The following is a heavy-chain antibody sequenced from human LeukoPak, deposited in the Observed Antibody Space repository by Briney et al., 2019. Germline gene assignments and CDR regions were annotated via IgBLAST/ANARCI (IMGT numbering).Heavy chain of an antibody. Sequence: SVTLSLPCPVSGGSIRSSCDYWAWIRPPPGKGLEWIGITQYSGSTYYNPSLKSRVTISVDTSKNQFPLKLSSVTAADTAVYYCARRRGDVWGKGTTVTVCS. J-gene: IGHJ6*04. CDR3: ARRRGDV. CDR1: GGSIRSSCDY. CDR2: TQYSGST. V-gene: IGHV4-39*01.